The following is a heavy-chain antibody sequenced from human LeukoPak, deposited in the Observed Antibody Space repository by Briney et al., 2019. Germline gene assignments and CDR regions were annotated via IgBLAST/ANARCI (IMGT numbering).Heavy chain of an antibody. D-gene: IGHD3-10*01. CDR1: GFTFSDYY. CDR3: ATGPFDYGSGSPFYWFDP. J-gene: IGHJ5*02. Sequence: PGGSLRLSCAASGFTFSDYYMSWIRQAPGKGLEWVSYISSSGSTIYYADSVKGRFTISRDNAKNSLYLQMNSLRAEDTAVYYCATGPFDYGSGSPFYWFDPWGQGTLVTVSS. CDR2: ISSSGSTI. V-gene: IGHV3-11*01.